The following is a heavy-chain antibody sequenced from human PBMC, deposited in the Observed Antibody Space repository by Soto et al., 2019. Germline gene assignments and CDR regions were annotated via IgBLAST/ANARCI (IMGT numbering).Heavy chain of an antibody. J-gene: IGHJ4*02. CDR3: AKNPGYYYDSTGYHFDY. Sequence: GGSMRLSCAASEFTFCNYAMSWVRQAPGKGLEWVSAISYGGGTTYYADSVKGRFTISRDNSKNTLYLQMNSLRAEDTAVYYCAKNPGYYYDSTGYHFDYWGQGTLVTVSS. CDR2: ISYGGGTT. CDR1: EFTFCNYA. D-gene: IGHD3-22*01. V-gene: IGHV3-23*01.